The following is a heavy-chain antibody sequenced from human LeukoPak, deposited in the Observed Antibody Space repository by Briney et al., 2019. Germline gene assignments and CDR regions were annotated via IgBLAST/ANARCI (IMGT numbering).Heavy chain of an antibody. CDR1: GFIFSTYA. J-gene: IGHJ3*02. Sequence: GGSLRLSCAASGFIFSTYAMHWVRQAPGKGLEWVAFISYDGTNKYCADSVKGRFTISRDNSKDTLYLQMNSLRAEDTALYYCAREILTGYAFDIWGQGTMVTVSS. CDR3: AREILTGYAFDI. V-gene: IGHV3-30-3*01. CDR2: ISYDGTNK. D-gene: IGHD7-27*01.